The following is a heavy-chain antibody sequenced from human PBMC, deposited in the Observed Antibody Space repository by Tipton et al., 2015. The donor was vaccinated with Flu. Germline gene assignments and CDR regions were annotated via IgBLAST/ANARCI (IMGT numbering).Heavy chain of an antibody. D-gene: IGHD6-13*01. V-gene: IGHV3-48*03. J-gene: IGHJ4*02. CDR3: ARGCGSSWYVVRRWAQYGNYFDY. CDR2: ISSSGSTI. Sequence: SLRLSCAASGFTFSSYEMNWVRQAPGKGLEWVSYISSSGSTIYYADSVKGRFTISRDNAKNSLYLQMNSLRAEDTAVYYCARGCGSSWYVVRRWAQYGNYFDYWGQGTLVTVSS. CDR1: GFTFSSYE.